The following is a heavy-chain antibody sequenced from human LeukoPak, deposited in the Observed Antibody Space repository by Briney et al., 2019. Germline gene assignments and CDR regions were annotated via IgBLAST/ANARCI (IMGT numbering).Heavy chain of an antibody. CDR1: GFTFSSYE. CDR3: ARVGRYCSGGSCSTPFDY. D-gene: IGHD2-15*01. Sequence: GGSLRLSCAASGFTFSSYEMNWVRQAPGKGLEWVSYISSSGSTIYYADSVKGRFTISRDNAKNSLYLQMNSLRAEDTAVYYCARVGRYCSGGSCSTPFDYWGQGTLVTVSS. V-gene: IGHV3-48*03. CDR2: ISSSGSTI. J-gene: IGHJ4*02.